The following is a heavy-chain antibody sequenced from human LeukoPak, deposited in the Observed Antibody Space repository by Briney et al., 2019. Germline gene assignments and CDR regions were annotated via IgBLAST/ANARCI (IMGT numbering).Heavy chain of an antibody. CDR1: GFTFSSYG. CDR2: IRYDGSNK. Sequence: PGGSLRLSCAASGFTFSSYGMHWVRQAPGKGLEWVALIRYDGSNKYYADSVKGRFTISRDNSKNTLYLQMNSLRAEDTAVYYCAKDRRYYYGSGSYYSSWFDPWGQGTLVTVSS. D-gene: IGHD3-10*01. V-gene: IGHV3-30*02. CDR3: AKDRRYYYGSGSYYSSWFDP. J-gene: IGHJ5*02.